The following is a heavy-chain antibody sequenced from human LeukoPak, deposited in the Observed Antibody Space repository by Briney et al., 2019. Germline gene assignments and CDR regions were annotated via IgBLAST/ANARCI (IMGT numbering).Heavy chain of an antibody. D-gene: IGHD3-10*01. CDR2: INHRGST. CDR1: DGSLSGYY. V-gene: IGHV4-34*01. CDR3: ARDYYGSGIFPHPDY. Sequence: PSETLSLTCVVYDGSLSGYYWNWIRQPPGKGLEWIGEINHRGSTNYNPSLKSRVSMSVDTSKNQFSLKLSAVAAADTAVYYCARDYYGSGIFPHPDYWGPGTLVTVSS. J-gene: IGHJ4*02.